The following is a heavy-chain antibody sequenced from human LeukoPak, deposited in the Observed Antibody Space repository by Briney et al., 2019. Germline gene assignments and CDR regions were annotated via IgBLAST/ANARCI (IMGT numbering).Heavy chain of an antibody. J-gene: IGHJ4*02. CDR3: ARVFQNGDYNDY. Sequence: GGSLRLSCAASGFTFSSYGMHWVRQAPGKGLEWVAFIRYDGSNKYYADSVKGRFTISRDNSKNTLYLQMNSLRAEDTAVYYCARVFQNGDYNDYWGQGTLVTVSS. D-gene: IGHD4-17*01. V-gene: IGHV3-30*02. CDR1: GFTFSSYG. CDR2: IRYDGSNK.